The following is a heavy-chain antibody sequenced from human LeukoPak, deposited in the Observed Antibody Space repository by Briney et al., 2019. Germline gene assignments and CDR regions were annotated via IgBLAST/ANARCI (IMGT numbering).Heavy chain of an antibody. V-gene: IGHV3-23*01. CDR2: ISGSGGST. D-gene: IGHD6-19*01. CDR3: AKDQDSSEGY. CDR1: GFTFSSYA. J-gene: IGHJ4*02. Sequence: GGSLRLSCAASGFTFSSYAMSWVRQAPGRGLKWVSAISGSGGSTYYADSVKGRFTISRDNSKNTLYLQMNSLRAEDTAVYYCAKDQDSSEGYWGQGTLVTVSS.